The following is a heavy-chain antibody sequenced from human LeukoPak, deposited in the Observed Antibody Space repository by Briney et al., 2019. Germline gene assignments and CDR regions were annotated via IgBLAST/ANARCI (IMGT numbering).Heavy chain of an antibody. CDR3: ARGTRYSGSYYVGY. CDR2: ISSSSSYI. D-gene: IGHD1-26*01. CDR1: GFTFSSYS. J-gene: IGHJ4*02. Sequence: GGSLRLSCAASGFTFSSYSMNWVRQAPGKGLEWVSSISSSSSYIYYADSVKGRFTISRDNAKNSLYLQMNSLRAEDTAVYYCARGTRYSGSYYVGYWGQGTLVTVSS. V-gene: IGHV3-21*04.